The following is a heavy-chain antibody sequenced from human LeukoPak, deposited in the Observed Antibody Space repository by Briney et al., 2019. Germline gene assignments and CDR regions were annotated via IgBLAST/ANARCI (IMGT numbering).Heavy chain of an antibody. V-gene: IGHV3-7*01. J-gene: IGHJ5*02. D-gene: IGHD2-15*01. CDR2: IKQDGSEK. Sequence: GGSLRLSCAASGFTFSSYWMTWVRQAPGKGLEWVANIKQDGSEKYYVDSVKGRFTVSRDNAKNSLYLQMNSLRAEDTAVYYCASSVVVPRFDPWGQGTLVTVSS. CDR3: ASSVVVPRFDP. CDR1: GFTFSSYW.